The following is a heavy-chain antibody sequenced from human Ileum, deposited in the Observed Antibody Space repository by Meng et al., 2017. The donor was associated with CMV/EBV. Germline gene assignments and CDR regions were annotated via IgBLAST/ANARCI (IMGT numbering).Heavy chain of an antibody. Sequence: SCKASGSTFTRHYAHWVRQAPGQGLEWMGLINPSGTITRSAQKFQGRLTMTRDTSTSSVYMELSSLTSDDTAVYYCAFEYGGSYFFDYWGQGTLVTVSS. D-gene: IGHD6-6*01. J-gene: IGHJ4*02. CDR2: INPSGTIT. CDR3: AFEYGGSYFFDY. CDR1: GSTFTRHY. V-gene: IGHV1-46*01.